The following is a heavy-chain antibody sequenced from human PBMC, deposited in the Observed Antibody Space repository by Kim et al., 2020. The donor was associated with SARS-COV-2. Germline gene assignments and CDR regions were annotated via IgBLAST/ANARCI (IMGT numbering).Heavy chain of an antibody. V-gene: IGHV4-34*01. CDR2: INHSGST. Sequence: SETLSLTCAVYGGSFSGYYWSWIRQPPGKGLEWIGEINHSGSTNYNPSLKSRVTISVDTSKNQFSLKLSSVTAADTAVYYCARGPRWVQQQQRRFDPWGQGTLVTVSS. CDR1: GGSFSGYY. D-gene: IGHD6-13*01. J-gene: IGHJ5*02. CDR3: ARGPRWVQQQQRRFDP.